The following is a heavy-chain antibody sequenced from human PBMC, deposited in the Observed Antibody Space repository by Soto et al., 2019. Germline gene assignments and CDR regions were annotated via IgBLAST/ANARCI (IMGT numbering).Heavy chain of an antibody. CDR2: ISGSGEMT. CDR1: GFTFRGDA. CDR3: ARSEMTYNWND. J-gene: IGHJ4*02. V-gene: IGHV3-23*01. Sequence: LRLSCAASGFTFRGDAMSWVRQAPGKGLEWVSSISGSGEMTHYAESVKGRFTISRGNSKNTLYLQMESLRAEDTALYYCARSEMTYNWNDWGQGTLVTVSS. D-gene: IGHD1-1*01.